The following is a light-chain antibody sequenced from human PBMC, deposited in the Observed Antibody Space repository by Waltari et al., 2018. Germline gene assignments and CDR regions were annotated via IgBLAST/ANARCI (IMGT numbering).Light chain of an antibody. CDR3: QQVHSFPVT. J-gene: IGKJ4*01. CDR2: AAS. V-gene: IGKV1-12*01. CDR1: QGILVA. Sequence: DIQMTQSPSSVSASVGDRVTITCRASQGILVALAWYQHTPGNAPKLLIYAASTLQSGVSSRFSGSGSETDFTLTISSLQPEDFATYYCQQVHSFPVTFGGGTKVEIK.